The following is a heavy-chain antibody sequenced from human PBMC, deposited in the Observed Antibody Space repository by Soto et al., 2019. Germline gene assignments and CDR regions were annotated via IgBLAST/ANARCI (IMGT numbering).Heavy chain of an antibody. CDR3: ARVLKTYYYGSGSYFPTIYFDY. D-gene: IGHD3-10*01. CDR1: GYTFTSYG. J-gene: IGHJ4*02. CDR2: ISAYNGNT. Sequence: VASVKVSCKASGYTFTSYGISWVRQAPGQGLEWMGWISAYNGNTNYAQKLQGRVTMTTDTSTSTAYMELRSLRSDDTAVYYCARVLKTYYYGSGSYFPTIYFDYWGQGTLVTVSS. V-gene: IGHV1-18*04.